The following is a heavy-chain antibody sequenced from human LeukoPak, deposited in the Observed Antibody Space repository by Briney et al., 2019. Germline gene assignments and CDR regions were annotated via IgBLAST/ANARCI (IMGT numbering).Heavy chain of an antibody. Sequence: SETLSLTCTVSGGSISKQYWTWVRQSAGKGLEWIGRIYGDGTINNPSLRSRVTMSLDTSKNQFSLRLTSVTAADTAMYYCTRAVGGDGSGSLWGPGTLVTVSS. J-gene: IGHJ4*02. CDR2: IYGDGT. V-gene: IGHV4-4*07. CDR1: GGSISKQY. CDR3: TRAVGGDGSGSL. D-gene: IGHD3-10*01.